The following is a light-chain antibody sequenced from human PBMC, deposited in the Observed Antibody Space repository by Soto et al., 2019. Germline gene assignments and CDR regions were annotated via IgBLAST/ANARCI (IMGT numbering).Light chain of an antibody. V-gene: IGLV2-8*01. CDR2: EVS. J-gene: IGLJ2*01. CDR1: SSDVGGYNY. CDR3: SSYAGSNNWV. Sequence: QSALTQPPSASGSPGQSVTISCTGTSSDVGGYNYVSWYQQHPGKAPKLMISEVSKRPSGVPDRFSGSKSGNTASLTVSGXXAEDEADYYCSSYAGSNNWVFGGGTKLTVL.